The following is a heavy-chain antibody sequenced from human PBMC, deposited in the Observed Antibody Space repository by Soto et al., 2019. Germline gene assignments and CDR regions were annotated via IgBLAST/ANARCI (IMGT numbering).Heavy chain of an antibody. CDR1: GGSFGIYP. V-gene: IGHV1-69*04. J-gene: IGHJ4*02. CDR3: ARESTSGLDY. CDR2: GIPILNVA. Sequence: QVQLVQSGAEVKKPGSSVKVSCQTSGGSFGIYPISWVRQAPGQGREWVGRGIPILNVAIYTQKLHGRITLTAATSTTTAYMELSSLTSEDTAVYYCARESTSGLDYWGQGTLVTVSS. D-gene: IGHD2-2*01.